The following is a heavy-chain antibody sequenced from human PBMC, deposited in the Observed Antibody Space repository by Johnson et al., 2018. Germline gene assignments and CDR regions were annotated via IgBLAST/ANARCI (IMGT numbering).Heavy chain of an antibody. CDR1: GFTFSRHG. CDR2: IWHDGSNK. V-gene: IGHV3-33*01. D-gene: IGHD1-7*01. J-gene: IGHJ6*02. CDR3: ARDGELELTGAITAPQYYYYYYGVDV. Sequence: VQLLESGGGVVQPGTSLRLSCAASGFTFSRHGMHWVRQAPGKGLEWVAVIWHDGSNKYYADSVRGRVSISRDNSKNTVYLQMKSLRAEATAVYYCARDGELELTGAITAPQYYYYYYGVDVGGQRTTVTVSS.